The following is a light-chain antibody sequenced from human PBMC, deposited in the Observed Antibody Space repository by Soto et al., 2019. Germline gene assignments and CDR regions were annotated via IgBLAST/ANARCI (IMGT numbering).Light chain of an antibody. CDR3: QQFGGSSRT. CDR2: GAS. J-gene: IGKJ1*01. CDR1: QGVSSTY. Sequence: DIVLTQSRCTPSFSPRQRPTLSSTAIQGVSSTYLAWYQQKPGQAPRVLIYGASFRATGIPDRFSVSGSGTDFTLTITRLENEDFAVYYCQQFGGSSRTFGQGTKVDIK. V-gene: IGKV3-20*01.